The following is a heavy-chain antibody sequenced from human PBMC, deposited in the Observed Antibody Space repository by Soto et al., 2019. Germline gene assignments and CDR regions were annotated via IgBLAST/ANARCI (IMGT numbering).Heavy chain of an antibody. CDR1: GGSISSSSYY. CDR2: IYYSGST. CDR3: ARQGYCTNGVCYSTPYFDY. Sequence: QLQLQESGPGLVKPSETLSLTCTVSGGSISSSSYYWGWIRQPPGKGLEWIGSIYYSGSTYYNPSLKSRVTISVDTSKNQFSLKLSSVTAADTAVYYCARQGYCTNGVCYSTPYFDYWGQGTLVTVSS. V-gene: IGHV4-39*01. D-gene: IGHD2-8*01. J-gene: IGHJ4*02.